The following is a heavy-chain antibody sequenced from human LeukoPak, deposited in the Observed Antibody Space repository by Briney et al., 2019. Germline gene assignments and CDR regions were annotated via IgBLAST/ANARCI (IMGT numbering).Heavy chain of an antibody. V-gene: IGHV3-9*03. CDR2: ISWNSGSI. J-gene: IGHJ4*02. Sequence: PGGSLRLSCAASGFTFSSYGMHWVRQAPGKGLEWVSGISWNSGSIGYADSVKGRFTISRDNAKNSLYLQMNSLRAEDMALYYCAKANSALVPAAGFDYWGQGTLVTVSS. CDR1: GFTFSSYG. D-gene: IGHD2-2*01. CDR3: AKANSALVPAAGFDY.